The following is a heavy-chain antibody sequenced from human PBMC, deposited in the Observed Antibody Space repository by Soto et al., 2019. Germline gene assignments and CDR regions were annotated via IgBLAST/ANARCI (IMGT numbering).Heavy chain of an antibody. Sequence: GGSLRLSCEASGFSMSGYSMCWVRQSAGKGLEWLAYITVVTGNTRYADSVKGRFTISADRGRNSVFLQLNSLRDEDTAVYYCVRDRDLGGDMAHGDFWGQGTLVTVPQ. V-gene: IGHV3-48*02. J-gene: IGHJ4*01. CDR3: VRDRDLGGDMAHGDF. CDR1: GFSMSGYS. CDR2: ITVVTGNT. D-gene: IGHD2-21*01.